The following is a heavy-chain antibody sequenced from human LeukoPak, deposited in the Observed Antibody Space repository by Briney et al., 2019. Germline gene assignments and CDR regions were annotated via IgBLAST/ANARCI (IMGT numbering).Heavy chain of an antibody. Sequence: PGGSLRLSCAASGFTFSSYAMHWVRQAPGKGLEHVSAISIDGGNTFYSNSVKGRFIISRDNSKNTLYLQMGSLRAEDMAVYYCARYNNYYESWSQGTLVTVSS. CDR1: GFTFSSYA. CDR2: ISIDGGNT. V-gene: IGHV3-64*01. J-gene: IGHJ5*01. CDR3: ARYNNYYES.